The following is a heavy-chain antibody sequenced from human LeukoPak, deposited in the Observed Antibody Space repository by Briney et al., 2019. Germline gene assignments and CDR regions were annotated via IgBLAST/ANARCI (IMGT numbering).Heavy chain of an antibody. Sequence: PSQTLSLTCRVSGGSISSGVYYWSWIRQHPGKGLEWIVCIYHSGSSYYNPSLKSRITISADTSKNQFSLKLSSVTAADTAVYYCARGVGSGTYYRETPFDYWGQGTLVTVSS. CDR1: GGSISSGVYY. J-gene: IGHJ4*02. V-gene: IGHV4-31*03. CDR3: ARGVGSGTYYRETPFDY. CDR2: IYHSGSS. D-gene: IGHD3-10*01.